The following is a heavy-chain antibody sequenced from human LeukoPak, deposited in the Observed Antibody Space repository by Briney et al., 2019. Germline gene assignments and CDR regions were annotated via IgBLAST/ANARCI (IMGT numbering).Heavy chain of an antibody. CDR2: ISSGSNYI. V-gene: IGHV3-21*01. CDR1: VLTFRIYS. Sequence: PGGSLRLSCAPSVLTFRIYSMYCVPQAPGKGLEWVSFISSGSNYIYYIDSVKGRFTISRDNAKNSLYLQMNSLRVEDTAIYYCARVGCSGGTCYDYWGQGTLVTVSS. D-gene: IGHD2-15*01. CDR3: ARVGCSGGTCYDY. J-gene: IGHJ4*02.